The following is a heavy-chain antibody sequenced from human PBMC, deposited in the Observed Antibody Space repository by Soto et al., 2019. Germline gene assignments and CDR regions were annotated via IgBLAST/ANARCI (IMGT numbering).Heavy chain of an antibody. D-gene: IGHD6-19*01. J-gene: IGHJ6*02. CDR1: GGSISSSSYY. CDR3: ARHPNPIAVAKGDYYYYGMDV. Sequence: QLQLQESGPGLVKPSETLSLTCTVSGGSISSSSYYWGWIRQPPGKGLEWIGRIYYSGSTYYNPSLKSRVTISVDTSKNQFSLKLSSVTAADTAVYYCARHPNPIAVAKGDYYYYGMDVWGQGTTVTVSS. V-gene: IGHV4-39*01. CDR2: IYYSGST.